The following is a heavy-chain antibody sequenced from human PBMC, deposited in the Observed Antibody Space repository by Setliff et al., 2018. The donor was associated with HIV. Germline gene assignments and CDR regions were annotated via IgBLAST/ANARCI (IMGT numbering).Heavy chain of an antibody. CDR2: MYYTGST. V-gene: IGHV4-39*02. J-gene: IGHJ4*02. CDR1: GGSTDSGSYY. Sequence: PSETLSLTCTVSGGSTDSGSYYWAWIRQPPGKGLEWIGSMYYTGSTYYNPSLKSRVTISIDTSKHQFTLKLNSVTAEDTAMYYCARDGGSSGWYFVLGYSDYWGPGTLVTVSS. D-gene: IGHD6-19*01. CDR3: ARDGGSSGWYFVLGYSDY.